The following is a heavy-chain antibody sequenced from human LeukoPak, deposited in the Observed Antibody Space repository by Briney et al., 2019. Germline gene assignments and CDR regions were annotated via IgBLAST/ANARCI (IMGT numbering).Heavy chain of an antibody. V-gene: IGHV4-59*01. J-gene: IGHJ4*02. CDR2: IHYTGST. CDR3: ARYNWNYSVFDC. Sequence: SETLSLTCVVSGGSIANFYWSWIRQPPGKALEWIGYIHYTGSTNYNPSLSSRVTISVDTSKNQVSLRLTSVTPADTAVYYCARYNWNYSVFDCWGQGTLVTVSS. CDR1: GGSIANFY. D-gene: IGHD1-7*01.